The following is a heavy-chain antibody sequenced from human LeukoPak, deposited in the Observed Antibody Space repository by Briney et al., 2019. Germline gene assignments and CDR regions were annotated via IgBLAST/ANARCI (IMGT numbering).Heavy chain of an antibody. CDR2: ISGSGGST. V-gene: IGHV3-23*01. CDR3: ARGRLVYYYFDY. J-gene: IGHJ4*02. D-gene: IGHD2-8*01. Sequence: GGSLRLSCAVSGFTFSSYGMSWVRQAPGKGLEWVSAISGSGGSTYYADSVKGRFTISRDNSKNTLYLQMNSLRAEDTAVYYCARGRLVYYYFDYWGQGTLVTVSS. CDR1: GFTFSSYG.